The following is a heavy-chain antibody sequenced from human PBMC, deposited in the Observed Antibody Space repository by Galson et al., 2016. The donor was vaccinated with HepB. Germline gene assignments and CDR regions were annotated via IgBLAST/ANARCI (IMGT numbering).Heavy chain of an antibody. CDR3: ARDFHGMDV. CDR1: GYTFTNYA. Sequence: SVKVSCKASGYTFTNYAMHWVRQAPGERLEWMGWMNTANGTTMYSENLQGRVTITGDTAETTAYMDLSSLRSEDTAVYYCARDFHGMDVWGQGTTVTVSS. CDR2: MNTANGTT. V-gene: IGHV1-3*04. J-gene: IGHJ6*02.